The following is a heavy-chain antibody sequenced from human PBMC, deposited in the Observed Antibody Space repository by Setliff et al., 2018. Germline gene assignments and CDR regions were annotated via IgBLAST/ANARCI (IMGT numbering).Heavy chain of an antibody. J-gene: IGHJ4*02. CDR3: AKRGPYCSGGTCHYYFDY. CDR2: ISGSAQTT. V-gene: IGHV3-23*01. CDR1: GFTFSSYA. D-gene: IGHD2-15*01. Sequence: GESLKISCAASGFTFSSYAITWVRQAPGKGLEWVSMISGSAQTTYYADSVKGRFTISRDNSKNTVYLEMNSLRAEDAAVYYCAKRGPYCSGGTCHYYFDYWGQGTLVTVSS.